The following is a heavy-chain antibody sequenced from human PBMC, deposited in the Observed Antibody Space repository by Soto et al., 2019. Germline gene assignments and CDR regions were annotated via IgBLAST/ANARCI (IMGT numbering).Heavy chain of an antibody. V-gene: IGHV3-74*01. Sequence: EVQLVESGGGLVQPGGSLRLSCAASGFTFSSYWMHWVRQAPGKRLVWVSRINSDGSSTSYADSVKGRFTISRDNAKNPLYLQMNSLGAEDTAVYYCARDRVLYCSSTSCYANYYYMDVWGKGTTVTVSS. D-gene: IGHD2-2*01. CDR2: INSDGSST. CDR3: ARDRVLYCSSTSCYANYYYMDV. CDR1: GFTFSSYW. J-gene: IGHJ6*03.